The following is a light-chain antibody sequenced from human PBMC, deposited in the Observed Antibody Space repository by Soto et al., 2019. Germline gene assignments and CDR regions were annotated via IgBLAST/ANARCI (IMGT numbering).Light chain of an antibody. V-gene: IGKV3-20*01. Sequence: EIVLTQSPGTLSLSPGERATLSCRASQSVSSSYLAWYQQKPGQAPRLLIYGASSRATDIPDGFSGSGSGTDFTLTISRLEPEDFAVYYCQQYDTSPPKYTFGQGTKLEIK. CDR2: GAS. CDR1: QSVSSSY. CDR3: QQYDTSPPKYT. J-gene: IGKJ2*01.